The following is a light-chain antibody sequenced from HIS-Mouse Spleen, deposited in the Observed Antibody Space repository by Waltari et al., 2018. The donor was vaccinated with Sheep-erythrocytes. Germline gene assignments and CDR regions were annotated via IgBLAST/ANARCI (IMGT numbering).Light chain of an antibody. J-gene: IGLJ3*02. CDR1: SSAVGGYNY. CDR2: DVS. CDR3: CSYAGSYTWV. Sequence: QSALTQPRSVSGSPGQSVTISCPGTSSAVGGYNYLSWYQQHPGKAPKLMIYDVSKRPSGVPDRFSGSKSGNTASLTISGLQAEDEADYYYCSYAGSYTWVFGGGTKLTVL. V-gene: IGLV2-11*01.